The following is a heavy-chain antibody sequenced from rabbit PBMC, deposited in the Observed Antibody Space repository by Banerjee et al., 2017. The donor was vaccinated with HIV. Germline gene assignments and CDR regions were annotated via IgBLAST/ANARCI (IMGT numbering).Heavy chain of an antibody. Sequence: QEQLEESGGDLVKPEGSLTLTCTASGFSFSSSYWISWVRQAPGKGLEWIASIVTDSGKTYYASWAKGRFTISKPSSTTMTLQMTSLTAADTATYFCARNPYWTTDWGAFDLWGPGTLVTVS. CDR3: ARNPYWTTDWGAFDL. V-gene: IGHV1S45*01. CDR1: GFSFSSSYW. J-gene: IGHJ4*01. D-gene: IGHD4-1*01. CDR2: IVTDSGKT.